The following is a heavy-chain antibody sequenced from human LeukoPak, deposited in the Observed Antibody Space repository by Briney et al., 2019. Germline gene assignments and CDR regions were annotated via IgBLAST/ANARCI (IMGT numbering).Heavy chain of an antibody. CDR3: ARDPSYSSSWSYYYYGMDV. CDR1: GFTFSSYW. CDR2: IKQDGSEK. J-gene: IGHJ6*04. Sequence: AGSLRLSCAASGFTFSSYWMSWVRQAPGKGLEWLANIKQDGSEKYYVYSVKGRFTISRDNAKNSLYLQMNSLRAEDTAVYYCARDPSYSSSWSYYYYGMDVWGKGTTVTVSS. V-gene: IGHV3-7*03. D-gene: IGHD6-13*01.